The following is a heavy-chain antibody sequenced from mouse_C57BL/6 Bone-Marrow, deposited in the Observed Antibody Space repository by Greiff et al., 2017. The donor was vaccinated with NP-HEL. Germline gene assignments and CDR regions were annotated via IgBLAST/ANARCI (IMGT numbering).Heavy chain of an antibody. Sequence: VQLQQSGPVLVKPGASVKMSCKASGYTFTDYYMNWVKQSHGKSLEWIGVINPYNGGTSYNQKFKGKATLTVDKSSSTAYMELNSLTSEDSAVYYCARSPSYGSSYYYAMDYWGQGTSVTVSA. V-gene: IGHV1-19*01. CDR2: INPYNGGT. D-gene: IGHD1-1*01. CDR3: ARSPSYGSSYYYAMDY. J-gene: IGHJ4*01. CDR1: GYTFTDYY.